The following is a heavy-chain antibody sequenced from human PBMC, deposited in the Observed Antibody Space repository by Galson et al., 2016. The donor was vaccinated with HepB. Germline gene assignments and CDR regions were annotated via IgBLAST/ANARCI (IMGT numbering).Heavy chain of an antibody. CDR3: AKDFSLVKYTGDS. J-gene: IGHJ4*02. CDR2: IKEDGSEK. D-gene: IGHD2-2*02. Sequence: SLRLSCAASGFTFRRSWMSWVRQAPGKGLEWVANIKEDGSEKYYVDSVKGRFTISRDNSKNTLYLQMNSLRPEDTAMYYCAKDFSLVKYTGDSWGQGTLVSVSS. CDR1: GFTFRRSW. V-gene: IGHV3-7*01.